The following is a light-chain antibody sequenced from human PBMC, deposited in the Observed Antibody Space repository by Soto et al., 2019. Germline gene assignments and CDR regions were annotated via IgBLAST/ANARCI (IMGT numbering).Light chain of an antibody. V-gene: IGLV2-14*01. Sequence: QSALTQPASVSGSPGQSITFSCTGTSNDIGGYNYVSWFQHHPDKAPKLIIYEVYDRPSGVSNCFSGSKSGNTASLTISGLQPEDEADYYCSSYTTNHTRVFGGGTKLTVL. CDR1: SNDIGGYNY. CDR2: EVY. J-gene: IGLJ3*02. CDR3: SSYTTNHTRV.